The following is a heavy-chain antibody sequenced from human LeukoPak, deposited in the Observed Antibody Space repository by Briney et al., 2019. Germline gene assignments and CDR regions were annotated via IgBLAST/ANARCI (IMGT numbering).Heavy chain of an antibody. D-gene: IGHD5-12*01. V-gene: IGHV3-9*01. CDR3: AINGGGDSGYGNFDY. CDR1: GFTFDDYA. Sequence: PGGSLRLSCAVSGFTFDDYAMHWVRHVPGKGLEWVSGINWNSDSIGYADSVKGRFTTSRANDKNSLYLQMNSLTAEDTAFYYCAINGGGDSGYGNFDYWGQGTLVTVSS. CDR2: INWNSDSI. J-gene: IGHJ4*02.